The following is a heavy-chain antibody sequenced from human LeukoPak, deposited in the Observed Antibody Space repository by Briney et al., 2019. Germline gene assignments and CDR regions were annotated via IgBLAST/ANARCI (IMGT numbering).Heavy chain of an antibody. D-gene: IGHD3-10*01. CDR2: INHSGST. CDR3: ARKVGFGYYGSGSYFPFDY. V-gene: IGHV4-39*07. J-gene: IGHJ4*02. Sequence: PSETLSLTCTVSGGSISSGDYYWSWIRQPPGKGLEWIGEINHSGSTNYNPSLKSRVTISVDTSKNQFSLKLSSVTAADTAVYYCARKVGFGYYGSGSYFPFDYWGQGTLVTVSS. CDR1: GGSISSGDYY.